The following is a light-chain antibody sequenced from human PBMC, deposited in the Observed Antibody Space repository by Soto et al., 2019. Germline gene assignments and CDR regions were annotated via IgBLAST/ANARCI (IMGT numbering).Light chain of an antibody. CDR1: QGISSY. Sequence: IQLTQSPSSLSASVGDRVTITCRASQGISSYLAWYQQKPGKAPKLLIHAASTLQSGAPSRFSGSGSGTDFPLTISRLQPEDFATYSCQQLNSYPRTFGGGTKVDI. CDR3: QQLNSYPRT. J-gene: IGKJ4*01. CDR2: AAS. V-gene: IGKV1-9*01.